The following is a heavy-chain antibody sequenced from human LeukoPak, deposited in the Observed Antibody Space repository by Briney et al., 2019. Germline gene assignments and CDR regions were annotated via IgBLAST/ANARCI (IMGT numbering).Heavy chain of an antibody. Sequence: SETLSLTCTVSGGSIISYYWSWIRQPPGKGLEWIGYIYTIGSTNYNPSLKSRVTTSVDTFKKQFSLKLSSVTAADTAVYYCAKTPWFDPWGQGTLVTVSS. V-gene: IGHV4-4*09. CDR1: GGSIISYY. CDR3: AKTPWFDP. CDR2: IYTIGST. J-gene: IGHJ5*02.